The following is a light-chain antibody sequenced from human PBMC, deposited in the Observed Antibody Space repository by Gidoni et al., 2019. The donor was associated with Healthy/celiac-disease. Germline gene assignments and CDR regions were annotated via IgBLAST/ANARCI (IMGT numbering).Light chain of an antibody. V-gene: IGKV1-39*01. CDR2: AAS. CDR3: QQSYSTPG. Sequence: DIQMTQSPSSLSASVGDRVTITCRASQSISSYLNWYQQKPGKAPKLLIYAASSLQSGVPSRFSGSGSGTDFTLTSSRLQPEDFATYYCQQSYSTPGFXPXTKVDIK. CDR1: QSISSY. J-gene: IGKJ3*01.